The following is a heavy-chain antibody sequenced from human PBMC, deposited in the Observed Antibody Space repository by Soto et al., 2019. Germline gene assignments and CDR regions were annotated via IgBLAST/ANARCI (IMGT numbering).Heavy chain of an antibody. J-gene: IGHJ6*02. V-gene: IGHV3-21*01. D-gene: IGHD4-4*01. CDR1: GFTFRSYS. CDR2: ISSSSSYI. Sequence: GSLRLSCAASGFTFRSYSMNCVRQAPGKGLEWVSSISSSSSYIYYADSVKGRFTISRDNAKNSLYLQMNSLRAEDTAVYYCARVSVGLTTSYYYYGMDVWGQGTTVTVSS. CDR3: ARVSVGLTTSYYYYGMDV.